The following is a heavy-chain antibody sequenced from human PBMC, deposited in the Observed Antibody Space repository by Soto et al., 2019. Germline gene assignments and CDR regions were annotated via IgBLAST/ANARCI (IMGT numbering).Heavy chain of an antibody. CDR2: INSDGNST. J-gene: IGHJ4*02. D-gene: IGHD4-4*01. CDR3: ARGSNHFDY. Sequence: VQLVESGGGLVQPGGSLRLSCAASGCTFSPFWMHWVRQVPGKGPVWVSRINSDGNSTSYADSVKGRFTISRDNAKNTLYLQMNSLRAEDTAVYYCARGSNHFDYWGQGTLVSVSS. CDR1: GCTFSPFW. V-gene: IGHV3-74*01.